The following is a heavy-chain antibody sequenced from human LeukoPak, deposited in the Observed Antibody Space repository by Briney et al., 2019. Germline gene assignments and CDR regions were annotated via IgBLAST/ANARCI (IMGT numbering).Heavy chain of an antibody. J-gene: IGHJ3*02. CDR3: AAIFYGDHRGAFDI. CDR1: GYTFTSYY. CDR2: INPSGGST. Sequence: ASVKVSCKASGYTFTSYYMHWVRQAPGQGLEWMGIINPSGGSTSYAQKFQGRVTMTRDTSISTAYMELSRLRSDDTAVYYCAAIFYGDHRGAFDIWGQGTMVTVSS. D-gene: IGHD4-17*01. V-gene: IGHV1-46*01.